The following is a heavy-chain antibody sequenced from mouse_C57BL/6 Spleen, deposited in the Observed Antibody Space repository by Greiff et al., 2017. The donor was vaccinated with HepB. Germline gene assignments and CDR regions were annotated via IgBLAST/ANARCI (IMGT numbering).Heavy chain of an antibody. CDR1: GFTFSSYA. V-gene: IGHV5-4*01. J-gene: IGHJ1*03. D-gene: IGHD2-5*01. CDR2: ISDGGSYT. CDR3: ARDYSKRYFDV. Sequence: EVMLVESGGGLVKPGGSLKLSCAASGFTFSSYAMSWVRQTPEKRLEWVATISDGGSYTYYPDNVKGRFTISRDNAKNNLYLQMSHLKSEDTAMYYCARDYSKRYFDVWGTGTTVTVSS.